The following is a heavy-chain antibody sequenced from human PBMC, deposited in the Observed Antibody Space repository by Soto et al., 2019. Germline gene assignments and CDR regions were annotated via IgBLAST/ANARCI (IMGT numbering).Heavy chain of an antibody. V-gene: IGHV4-31*03. Sequence: QVHLQESGPGLVKHSQNLFLTCSVSGDSIDNTVFFWNWIRQHPEKGLERIGYSSSSGKTYYNPSLKSRVTMALYTSRNQFSRNLPSVTAADTAVYFCARHLSGDYPNSNWFDPWGQGTLVTVSS. CDR1: GDSIDNTVFF. CDR2: SSSSGKT. J-gene: IGHJ5*02. D-gene: IGHD4-17*01. CDR3: ARHLSGDYPNSNWFDP.